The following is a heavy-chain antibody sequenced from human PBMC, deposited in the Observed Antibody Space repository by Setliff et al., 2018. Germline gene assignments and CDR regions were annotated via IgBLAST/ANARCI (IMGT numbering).Heavy chain of an antibody. J-gene: IGHJ4*02. D-gene: IGHD4-17*01. CDR1: GYTFTSYY. V-gene: IGHV1-46*01. CDR3: ARDSRTTVTYY. CDR2: INPSGGST. Sequence: ASVKVSCKASGYTFTSYYMHWVRQAPGQGLEWMGIINPSGGSTSYAQKFQGGVTMTRDTSTSTVYMELSSLRSEDTAVYYCARDSRTTVTYYWGQGTLVTVSS.